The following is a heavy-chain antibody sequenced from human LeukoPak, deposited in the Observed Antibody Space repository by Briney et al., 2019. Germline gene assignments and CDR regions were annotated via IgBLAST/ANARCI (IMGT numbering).Heavy chain of an antibody. CDR1: GFTFSSSN. D-gene: IGHD6-13*01. CDR2: ISSSSGYI. J-gene: IGHJ4*02. V-gene: IGHV3-21*01. CDR3: ARYSSSWYLTWGTLDY. Sequence: GGSLRLSCAASGFTFSSSNMNWVRQAPGKGLEWVSSISSSSGYIYYADSVKGRFTISRDNAKNSLYLQLNSLRAEDTAVYYCARYSSSWYLTWGTLDYWGQGTLVTVSS.